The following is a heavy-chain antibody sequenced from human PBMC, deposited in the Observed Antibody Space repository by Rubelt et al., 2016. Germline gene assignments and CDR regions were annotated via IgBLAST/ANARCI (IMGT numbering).Heavy chain of an antibody. V-gene: IGHV1-18*01. J-gene: IGHJ4*02. Sequence: QVQLVQSGAEVKKPGSSVKVSCKASGGTFSSYAISWVRQAPGQGLEWMGWISAYNGNTNYAQKLQGRVTMTTDTSTSTAYMELRSLRSDDTAVYYCAREGDYDFWSGYYGDEFDYWGQGTLVTVSS. CDR2: ISAYNGNT. CDR1: GGTFSSYA. D-gene: IGHD3-3*01. CDR3: AREGDYDFWSGYYGDEFDY.